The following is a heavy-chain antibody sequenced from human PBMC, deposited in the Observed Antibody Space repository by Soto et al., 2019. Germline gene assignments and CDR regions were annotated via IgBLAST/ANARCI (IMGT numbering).Heavy chain of an antibody. CDR2: ISYDGSNK. Sequence: QVQLVESGGGVVQPGRSLRLSCAASGFTFSSYGMHWVRQAPGKGLEWVAVISYDGSNKYYADSVKGRFTISRDNSKNTLYLQMNSLRAEDTAVYYCVKDLGGAFDPWGQGTLVTVSS. J-gene: IGHJ5*02. D-gene: IGHD3-10*01. CDR1: GFTFSSYG. CDR3: VKDLGGAFDP. V-gene: IGHV3-30*18.